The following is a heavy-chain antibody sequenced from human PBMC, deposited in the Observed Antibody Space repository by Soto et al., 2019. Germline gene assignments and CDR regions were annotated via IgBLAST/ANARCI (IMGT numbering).Heavy chain of an antibody. D-gene: IGHD4-17*01. Sequence: SETLSLTCTSSGHSIRDSSFYWAWIRQSPGKGLEWIGSIYYKGYTKYNPSLETRVTISIDTSRNQFSLRLTSVTAADTAIYFCARHPDYGGNYYYYGLDVWGPGTAVTVSS. CDR2: IYYKGYT. V-gene: IGHV4-39*01. CDR1: GHSIRDSSFY. CDR3: ARHPDYGGNYYYYGLDV. J-gene: IGHJ6*02.